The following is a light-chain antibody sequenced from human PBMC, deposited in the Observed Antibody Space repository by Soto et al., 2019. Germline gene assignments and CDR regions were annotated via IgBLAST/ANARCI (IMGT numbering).Light chain of an antibody. CDR3: MQVTHFPRT. V-gene: IGKV2-24*01. Sequence: DVVLTQTPLSSPVNLGQPASISCRPSESLVHSDGNTYLSWLQQRPGQPPRLLIYQISNRFSGVPDKFTGSGAGTDFTLKISRVEPEDVGVYYCMQVTHFPRTFGQGTKVEI. J-gene: IGKJ1*01. CDR2: QIS. CDR1: ESLVHSDGNTY.